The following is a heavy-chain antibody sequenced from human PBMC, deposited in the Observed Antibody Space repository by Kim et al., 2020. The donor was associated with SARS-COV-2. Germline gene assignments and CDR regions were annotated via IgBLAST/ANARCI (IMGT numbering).Heavy chain of an antibody. CDR2: ISSSGSTI. CDR1: GFTFSDYY. D-gene: IGHD6-13*01. V-gene: IGHV3-11*04. J-gene: IGHJ3*02. CDR3: ARDSSSWYVGDAFDI. Sequence: GGSLRLSCAASGFTFSDYYMSWIRQAPGKGLEWVSYISSSGSTIYYADSVKGRFTISRDNAKNSLYLQMNSLRAEDTAVYYCARDSSSWYVGDAFDIWGQGTMVPVSS.